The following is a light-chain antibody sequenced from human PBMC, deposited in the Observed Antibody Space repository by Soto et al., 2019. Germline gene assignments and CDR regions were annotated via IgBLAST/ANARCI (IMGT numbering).Light chain of an antibody. CDR1: QSISSY. J-gene: IGKJ4*01. Sequence: DIQMTQSPSSLSASVGDRVTITCRASQSISSYLNWYQQKPGKAPKLLIYAASSLQSGVPSRFSGSGSGTDFTLTISSLQTEGFATYYCPQSYSTLGTFGGGTKVEI. V-gene: IGKV1-39*01. CDR2: AAS. CDR3: PQSYSTLGT.